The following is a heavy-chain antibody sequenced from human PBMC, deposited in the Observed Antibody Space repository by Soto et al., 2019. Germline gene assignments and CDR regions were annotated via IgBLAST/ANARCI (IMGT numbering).Heavy chain of an antibody. J-gene: IGHJ3*02. CDR2: MYYTGRT. V-gene: IGHV4-39*01. Sequence: PSETLSLTCPVSGGSIITSSYYWCWIRQPPGKGLEWIASMYYTGRTFYSPSVESRVTMSVDTSKNQFSLKLTSVTVADTAVYYCAPRTTGDAFDIWGQGTMVTVSS. CDR3: APRTTGDAFDI. D-gene: IGHD4-17*01. CDR1: GGSIITSSYY.